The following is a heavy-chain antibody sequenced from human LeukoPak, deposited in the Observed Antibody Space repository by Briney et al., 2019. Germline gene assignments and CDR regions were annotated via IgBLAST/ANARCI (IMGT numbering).Heavy chain of an antibody. D-gene: IGHD1-26*01. CDR2: INHSGST. Sequence: SETLSLTCAVYGGSFSGYYWSWIRQPPGKGLEWIGEINHSGSTNYNPSLKSRVTISVDTSKNQFSLKLSSVTAADTAVYYCARGSIVGATPAFDIWGQGTMVTVSS. CDR3: ARGSIVGATPAFDI. CDR1: GGSFSGYY. V-gene: IGHV4-34*01. J-gene: IGHJ3*02.